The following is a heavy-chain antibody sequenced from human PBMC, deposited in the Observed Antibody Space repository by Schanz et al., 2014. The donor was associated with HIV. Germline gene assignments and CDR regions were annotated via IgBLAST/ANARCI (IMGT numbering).Heavy chain of an antibody. CDR3: ARVLLGGSYESLDY. Sequence: QVQLVQSGAEVKKPGSSVKISCKASGDSFSNLGINWVRQAPGQGLEWMGGIIPLFGATNYAPKFQDRVTIIADEAASTAYMELNSLRSEDTAVYYCARVLLGGSYESLDYWGQGTLVTVSS. J-gene: IGHJ4*02. D-gene: IGHD1-26*01. CDR2: IIPLFGAT. V-gene: IGHV1-69*01. CDR1: GDSFSNLG.